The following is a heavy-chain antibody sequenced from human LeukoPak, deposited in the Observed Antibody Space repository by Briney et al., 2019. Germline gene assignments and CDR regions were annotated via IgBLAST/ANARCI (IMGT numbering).Heavy chain of an antibody. CDR2: IIPILGIA. CDR1: GGTVTSYA. D-gene: IGHD4-17*01. V-gene: IGHV1-69*04. J-gene: IGHJ4*02. CDR3: ASGANTVTNHDY. Sequence: ASVEVSCKAAGGTVTSYAISWVRQAPGQGLEWMGRIIPILGIANYAQKFQGRVTITADKSTSTAYMELSSLRSEDTAVYYCASGANTVTNHDYWGQGTLVTVSS.